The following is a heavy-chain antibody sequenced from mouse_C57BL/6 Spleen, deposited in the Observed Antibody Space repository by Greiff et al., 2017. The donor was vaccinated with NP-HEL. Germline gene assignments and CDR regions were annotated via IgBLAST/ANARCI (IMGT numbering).Heavy chain of an antibody. CDR2: IYPGDGDT. V-gene: IGHV1-80*01. J-gene: IGHJ1*03. CDR1: GYAFSSYW. D-gene: IGHD1-1*01. CDR3: ARYYGSSYGYFDV. Sequence: VQLQQSGAELVKPGASVKISCKASGYAFSSYWMNWVKQRPGKGLEWIGQIYPGDGDTNYNGKFKGKATLTADESYSTAYMQLSSLTSEDYAVYFCARYYGSSYGYFDVWGTGTTVTVAS.